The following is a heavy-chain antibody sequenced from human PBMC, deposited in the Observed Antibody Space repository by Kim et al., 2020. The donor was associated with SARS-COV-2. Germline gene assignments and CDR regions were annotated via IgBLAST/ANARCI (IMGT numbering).Heavy chain of an antibody. D-gene: IGHD3-3*01. V-gene: IGHV3-30-3*01. CDR3: ARSNDFWSGRYSNFDY. CDR2: ISYDGSKK. J-gene: IGHJ4*02. CDR1: GFTFSHYA. Sequence: GGSLRLSCAASGFTFSHYAMHWVRQAPGKGLEWVVVISYDGSKKYYADSVKGRFTISRDNSKNTLFLQMNSLRGEDTAVYYCARSNDFWSGRYSNFDYWGQGTLVTVSS.